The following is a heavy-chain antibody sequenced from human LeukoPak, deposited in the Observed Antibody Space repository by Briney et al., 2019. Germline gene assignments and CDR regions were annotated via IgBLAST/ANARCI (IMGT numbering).Heavy chain of an antibody. CDR2: IHTSGST. CDR1: GGSISSYY. J-gene: IGHJ6*02. D-gene: IGHD2-2*01. Sequence: SETLSLTCTVSGGSISSYYWSWIRQPAGKGLEWIGRIHTSGSTNYNPSLKSRVTMSVDTSKNQFSLKLSSVTAADTAVYYCARGYCSSTSCYPSGYYGMDVWGQGTTVTVSS. V-gene: IGHV4-4*07. CDR3: ARGYCSSTSCYPSGYYGMDV.